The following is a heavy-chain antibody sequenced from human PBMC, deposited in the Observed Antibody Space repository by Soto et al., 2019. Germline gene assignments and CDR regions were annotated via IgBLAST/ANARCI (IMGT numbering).Heavy chain of an antibody. Sequence: QVQLVESGGGVVQPGRSLRLSCAASGFSFSHSGMHWVRQFPGKGLEWVAVISFDGRNQYYADSVKGRFSISRDNSKHSLNLQMNSLRAEDTALYYCAKDIADYSGNSWMVYWGQGTLVTVSS. CDR1: GFSFSHSG. CDR3: AKDIADYSGNSWMVY. J-gene: IGHJ4*02. V-gene: IGHV3-30*18. D-gene: IGHD4-4*01. CDR2: ISFDGRNQ.